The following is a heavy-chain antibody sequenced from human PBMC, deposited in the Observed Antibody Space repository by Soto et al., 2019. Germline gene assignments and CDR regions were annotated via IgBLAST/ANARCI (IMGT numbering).Heavy chain of an antibody. CDR3: ARAGVVGATALDY. CDR2: IYHSEST. Sequence: QLQLQESGSGLVKPSQTLSLTCAVSGGSISSGGYSWSWIRQPPGKGLEWIGYIYHSESTYDNPSLKSRVTKSVDSSKNQFSLKQSSVTAADTAVYYCARAGVVGATALDYWVQVTLVTVSS. D-gene: IGHD1-26*01. V-gene: IGHV4-30-2*01. J-gene: IGHJ4*02. CDR1: GGSISSGGYS.